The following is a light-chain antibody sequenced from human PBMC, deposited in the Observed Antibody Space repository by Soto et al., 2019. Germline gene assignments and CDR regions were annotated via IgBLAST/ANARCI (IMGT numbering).Light chain of an antibody. CDR1: QSVSSN. CDR2: GAS. V-gene: IGKV3-15*01. CDR3: HQYNSWPL. Sequence: EIVMTQSPATLSVSPGERATLSCRASQSVSSNLARYQQKPGQAPMLRIYGASTRAIGIPARFSSSGSGTAITLTISSLQSEEFAVYYCHQYNSWPLFGQGTRLESK. J-gene: IGKJ5*01.